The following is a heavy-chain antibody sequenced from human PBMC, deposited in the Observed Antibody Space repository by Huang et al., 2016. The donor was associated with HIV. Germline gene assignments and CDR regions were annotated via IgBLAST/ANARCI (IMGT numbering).Heavy chain of an antibody. Sequence: QVNLVQSGAEVRKPGSSVKVSCKASGGTFKKYAISWVRQAPGQGLEGRGASILLEGSAEYAEKFQDRVTLTADGSTNTAYLELDRLTSEDTAVYYCAKVAAGQPFHFYYYMDAWGDGTTVIVSS. CDR1: GGTFKKYA. V-gene: IGHV1-69*13. D-gene: IGHD3-3*02. CDR2: SILLEGSA. J-gene: IGHJ6*03. CDR3: AKVAAGQPFHFYYYMDA.